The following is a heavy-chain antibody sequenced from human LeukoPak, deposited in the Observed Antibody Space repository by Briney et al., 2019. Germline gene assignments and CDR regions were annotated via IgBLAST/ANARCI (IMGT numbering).Heavy chain of an antibody. V-gene: IGHV3-30-3*01. J-gene: IGHJ4*02. Sequence: GGSLRLSCAASGFTFRNYAIHWVRQAPGKGLEWVAVISSDGTNKNYADSVKGRFTISRDKAKNTVYLQVNSLRSEATAVYYCARDPVTTWGYFDYWGQGTLVTVSS. CDR1: GFTFRNYA. CDR2: ISSDGTNK. D-gene: IGHD4-17*01. CDR3: ARDPVTTWGYFDY.